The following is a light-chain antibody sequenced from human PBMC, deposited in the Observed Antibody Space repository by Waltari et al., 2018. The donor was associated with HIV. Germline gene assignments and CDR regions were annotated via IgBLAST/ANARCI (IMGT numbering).Light chain of an antibody. V-gene: IGLV1-47*01. J-gene: IGLJ3*02. CDR3: AGWDDSLGAVV. CDR2: RTK. CDR1: SSNIGSKY. Sequence: QSVLTQPPSASGTPGQRVTISCSGISSNIGSKYVSWFQQLPGTAPNLLMYRTKQGPQRVTVRFSGSKSGTSASLAISGRRAEDEAVYYCAGWDDSLGAVVFGGGTKLTVL.